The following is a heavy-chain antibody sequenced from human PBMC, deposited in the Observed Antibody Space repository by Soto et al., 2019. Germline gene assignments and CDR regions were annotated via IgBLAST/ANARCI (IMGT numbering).Heavy chain of an antibody. J-gene: IGHJ4*02. CDR2: IYSTGST. CDR3: ATLGGTSSWYLDY. V-gene: IGHV4-59*01. Sequence: SETLSLTCTVSGDSIIKYYWSWILQPPGKGLEWIGYIYSTGSTNYNPSLKSRVTMSVDTSKNQFSLKLNSVTAADTAVYYCATLGGTSSWYLDYWGRGTLVTVSS. D-gene: IGHD6-13*01. CDR1: GDSIIKYY.